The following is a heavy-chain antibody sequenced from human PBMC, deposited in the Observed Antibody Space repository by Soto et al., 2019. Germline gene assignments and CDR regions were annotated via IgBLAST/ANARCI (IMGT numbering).Heavy chain of an antibody. V-gene: IGHV1-69*08. Sequence: QVQLVQSGAEVKKPGSSVKVSCKASGGTFSSYTISWVRQAPGQGLEWMGRIIPILGIANYAQKFRGRVTITADKSTSTAYMELSSLRSGDTAVYYCARDAEYISGWYPFDYWGQGTLVTVSS. J-gene: IGHJ4*02. CDR2: IIPILGIA. D-gene: IGHD6-19*01. CDR3: ARDAEYISGWYPFDY. CDR1: GGTFSSYT.